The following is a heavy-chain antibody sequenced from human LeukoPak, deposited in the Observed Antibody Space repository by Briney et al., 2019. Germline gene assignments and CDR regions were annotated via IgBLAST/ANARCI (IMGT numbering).Heavy chain of an antibody. J-gene: IGHJ4*02. V-gene: IGHV1-18*01. CDR1: GYTFTSYG. D-gene: IGHD5-12*01. Sequence: ASVKVSCKASGYTFTSYGISWVRQAPGQGLEWMGWISAYNGNTNYAQKFQGGVTMTTDTSTSTAYMELRSLRSDDTAVYYCARLYGMVATKHFDYWGQGTQATVPS. CDR3: ARLYGMVATKHFDY. CDR2: ISAYNGNT.